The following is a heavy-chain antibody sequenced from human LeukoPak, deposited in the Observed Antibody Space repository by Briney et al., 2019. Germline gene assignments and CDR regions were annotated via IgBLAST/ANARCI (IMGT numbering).Heavy chain of an antibody. D-gene: IGHD1-7*01. CDR1: GFTFSSYS. CDR2: ITSSGSYI. Sequence: GGSLRLSCAASGFTFSSYSMNWVRQAPGKGLEWVSYITSSGSYIYYADSVKGRFTISRDNAKNSLYLQMNSLRDEDAAVYYCASGRNMGITGTTGAFDIWGQGTMVTVSS. V-gene: IGHV3-21*01. J-gene: IGHJ3*02. CDR3: ASGRNMGITGTTGAFDI.